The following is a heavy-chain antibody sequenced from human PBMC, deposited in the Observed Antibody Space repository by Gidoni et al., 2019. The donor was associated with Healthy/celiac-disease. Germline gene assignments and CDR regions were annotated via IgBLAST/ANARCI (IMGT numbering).Heavy chain of an antibody. CDR3: AKDRKGGLKGYMDV. Sequence: EVQLLESGGGLVQPGGSLRLSCAASGFTSSSYALSWVRQAPGKGLEWVSAISGRGGSTYYADSVKGRFTISRDNSKNTLYLQMNSLRAEDTAVYYCAKDRKGGLKGYMDVWGKGTTVTVSS. V-gene: IGHV3-23*01. CDR2: ISGRGGST. J-gene: IGHJ6*03. CDR1: GFTSSSYA.